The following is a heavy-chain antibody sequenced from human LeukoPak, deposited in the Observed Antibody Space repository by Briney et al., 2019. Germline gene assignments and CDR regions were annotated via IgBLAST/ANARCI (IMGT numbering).Heavy chain of an antibody. CDR2: ISAYNCNT. V-gene: IGHV1-18*01. J-gene: IGHJ1*01. Sequence: ASVKVSCKASGYTFTSYGISWVRQAPGQGLEWMGWISAYNCNTNYAQKLQGRVTMTTDTSTSTAYMELRSLRSDDTAVYYCARVDYCSSTSCYFFQHWGQGTLVTVSS. D-gene: IGHD2-2*01. CDR3: ARVDYCSSTSCYFFQH. CDR1: GYTFTSYG.